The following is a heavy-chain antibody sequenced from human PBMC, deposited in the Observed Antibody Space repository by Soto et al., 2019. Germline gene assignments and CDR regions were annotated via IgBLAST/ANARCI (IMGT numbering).Heavy chain of an antibody. J-gene: IGHJ4*02. D-gene: IGHD3-22*01. Sequence: EVQLLESGGGLVQPGGSLRLSCAASGFTFSSYAMSWVRQAPGKGLEWVSAVSGSGGSTYYADSVKGRFTISRDNSENTLYLQMNSRRAEDTAVYYCAKGSYYYDSSGCSHWGQGTLVTVSS. CDR1: GFTFSSYA. CDR3: AKGSYYYDSSGCSH. CDR2: VSGSGGST. V-gene: IGHV3-23*01.